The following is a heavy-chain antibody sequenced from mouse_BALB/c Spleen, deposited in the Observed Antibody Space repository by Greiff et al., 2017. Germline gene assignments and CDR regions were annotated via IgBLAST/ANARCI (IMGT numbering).Heavy chain of an antibody. Sequence: EVQGVESGGGLVQPGGSRKLSCAASGFTFSSFGMHWVRQAPEKGLEWVAYISSGSSTIYYADTVKGRFTISRDNPKNTLFLQMTSLRSEDTAMYYCARWGYDGYSYYFDYWGQGTTLTVSS. CDR2: ISSGSSTI. CDR1: GFTFSSFG. D-gene: IGHD2-3*01. CDR3: ARWGYDGYSYYFDY. J-gene: IGHJ2*01. V-gene: IGHV5-17*02.